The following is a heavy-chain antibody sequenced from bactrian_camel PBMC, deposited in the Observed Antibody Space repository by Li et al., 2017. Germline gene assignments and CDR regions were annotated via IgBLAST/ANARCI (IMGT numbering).Heavy chain of an antibody. V-gene: IGHV3S53*01. Sequence: HVQLVESGGGSVQAGGSLRLSCAASGYDYSPNYMVMDWFRQAAGKEQREWVSSRNAEGFTTYTDSVEGRFTVSTDNPEDTVYLQMNSLQPEDTAKYYCAASWGWVGHDRLAAESSYSYWGQGTQVT. D-gene: IGHD5*01. CDR2: RNAEGFT. CDR1: GYDYSPNYMV. CDR3: AASWGWVGHDRLAAESSYSY. J-gene: IGHJ4*01.